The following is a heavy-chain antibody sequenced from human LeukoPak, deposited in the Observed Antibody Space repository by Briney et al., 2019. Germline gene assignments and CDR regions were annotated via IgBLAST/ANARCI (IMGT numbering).Heavy chain of an antibody. CDR1: GGSVSSASYY. D-gene: IGHD4-17*01. J-gene: IGHJ4*02. CDR2: MFYSGTT. V-gene: IGHV4-61*01. Sequence: SETLSLTCTVSGGSVSSASYYWNWIRQPPGKGREGIGYMFYSGTTNYNPSLKSRLTISIDTSKNQISLKLSSVSAADTAVYCCARGRYADYPPFDFWGQGTLVTVSS. CDR3: ARGRYADYPPFDF.